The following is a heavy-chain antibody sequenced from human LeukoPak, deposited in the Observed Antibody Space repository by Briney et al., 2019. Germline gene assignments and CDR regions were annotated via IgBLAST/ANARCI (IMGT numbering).Heavy chain of an antibody. V-gene: IGHV1-69*13. Sequence: SVKVSCKASGYTFTSYAISWVRQAPGQGLEWMGGIIPIFGTANYAQKFQGRVTITADESTSTAYMELSSLRSEDTAVYYCASSGVLTGHIPPLYYYYMDVWGKGTTVTISS. CDR2: IIPIFGTA. CDR1: GYTFTSYA. J-gene: IGHJ6*03. D-gene: IGHD3-9*01. CDR3: ASSGVLTGHIPPLYYYYMDV.